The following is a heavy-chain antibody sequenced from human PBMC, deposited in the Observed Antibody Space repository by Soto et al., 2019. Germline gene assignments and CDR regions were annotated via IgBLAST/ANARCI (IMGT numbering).Heavy chain of an antibody. Sequence: PGGSLRLSCAASGFTFSNFAMTWVRQAPGKGLEWVSTISGSGGNTYYADSVKGRFTISRDNSKNTLYLQMNSLRADDTAAYFCAKDRGSGLTTDYWGQGTLVTVSS. J-gene: IGHJ4*02. CDR3: AKDRGSGLTTDY. V-gene: IGHV3-23*01. CDR1: GFTFSNFA. D-gene: IGHD6-19*01. CDR2: ISGSGGNT.